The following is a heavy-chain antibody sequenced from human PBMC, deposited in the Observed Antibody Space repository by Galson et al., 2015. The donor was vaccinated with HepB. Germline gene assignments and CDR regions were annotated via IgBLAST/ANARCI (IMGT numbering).Heavy chain of an antibody. Sequence: SVKVSCKASGYSFTYYGISWVRQAPGQGLEWMGWISAYNGNRNYAQKFQGRVTMTTDTSTSTVYMELRSLRSDDTAVYYCARDIGQRLVPWPFVDYWGQGTLVTVSS. D-gene: IGHD6-13*01. CDR1: GYSFTYYG. J-gene: IGHJ4*02. CDR2: ISAYNGNR. CDR3: ARDIGQRLVPWPFVDY. V-gene: IGHV1-18*01.